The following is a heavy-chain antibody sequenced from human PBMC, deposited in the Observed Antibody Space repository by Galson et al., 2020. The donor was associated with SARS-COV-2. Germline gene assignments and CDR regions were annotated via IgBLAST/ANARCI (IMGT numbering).Heavy chain of an antibody. CDR2: ISWNSGSI. Sequence: SLKISCAASGFTFDDYAMHWVRQAPGKGLEWVSGISWNSGSIGYADSVKGRFTISRDNAKNSLYLQMNSLRAEDTALYYCAKDPNPLWWVGDTGWFDPWGQGTLVTVSS. CDR1: GFTFDDYA. J-gene: IGHJ5*02. V-gene: IGHV3-9*01. D-gene: IGHD3-10*01. CDR3: AKDPNPLWWVGDTGWFDP.